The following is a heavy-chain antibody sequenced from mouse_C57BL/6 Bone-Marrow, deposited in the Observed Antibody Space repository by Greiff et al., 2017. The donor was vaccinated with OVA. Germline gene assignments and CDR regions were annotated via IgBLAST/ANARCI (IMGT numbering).Heavy chain of an antibody. Sequence: EVQGVESGGGLVQPGGSLSLSCAASGFTFTDYYMSWGRQPPGKALEWLGFIRNKANGYTTEYSASVKGRFTISRDHSQSIHYLQMNALRAEDSADYCCTSHNSCSSCYDDYYAMDYWGQGTSVTVSS. CDR3: TSHNSCSSCYDDYYAMDY. J-gene: IGHJ4*01. CDR1: GFTFTDYY. V-gene: IGHV7-3*01. D-gene: IGHD1-1*01. CDR2: IRNKANGYTT.